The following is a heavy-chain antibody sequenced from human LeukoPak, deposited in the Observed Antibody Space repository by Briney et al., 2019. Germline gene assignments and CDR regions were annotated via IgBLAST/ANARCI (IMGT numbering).Heavy chain of an antibody. J-gene: IGHJ4*02. Sequence: SETLSRTCTVSGGSVSSYYWSWIRQPPGKGLEWIGCISYTGGTNYTPSLKSRVTISLDTSKNQFSLKLNSVTAADTALYYCAGSGGFTSPQNYWGQGTLVTVSS. V-gene: IGHV4-59*02. D-gene: IGHD3-16*01. CDR2: ISYTGGT. CDR1: GGSVSSYY. CDR3: AGSGGFTSPQNY.